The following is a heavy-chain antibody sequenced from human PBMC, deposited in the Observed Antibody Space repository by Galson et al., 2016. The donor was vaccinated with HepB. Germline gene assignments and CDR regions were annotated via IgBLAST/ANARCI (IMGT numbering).Heavy chain of an antibody. Sequence: SETLSLTCTVSGGSISSRTYYWGWIRQPPGQGLEWIGSFYYSGSTTDYNASLKTRVTITADTSKNQLSLKLSSVTAVDTAVYYCAKHRTGSGFYDGSYDIWGQGTMVTVSS. V-gene: IGHV4-39*01. CDR1: GGSISSRTYY. CDR2: FYYSGSTT. J-gene: IGHJ3*02. D-gene: IGHD3-22*01. CDR3: AKHRTGSGFYDGSYDI.